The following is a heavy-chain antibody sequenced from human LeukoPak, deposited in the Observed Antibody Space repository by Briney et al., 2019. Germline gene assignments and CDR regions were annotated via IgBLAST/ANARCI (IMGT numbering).Heavy chain of an antibody. J-gene: IGHJ4*02. CDR2: IIPIFGTA. D-gene: IGHD3-10*01. CDR1: GGTFSSYA. CDR3: ARDRTYGSGSHDY. V-gene: IGHV1-69*13. Sequence: ASVKVSCKASGGTFSSYAISWVRQAPGQGLEWMGGIIPIFGTANYAQKFQGRVTITADESTSTAYMELSSLRSEDTAVYYCARDRTYGSGSHDYWGQGTLVTVSS.